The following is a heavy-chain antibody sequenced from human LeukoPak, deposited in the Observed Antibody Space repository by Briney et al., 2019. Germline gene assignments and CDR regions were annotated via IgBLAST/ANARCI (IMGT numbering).Heavy chain of an antibody. V-gene: IGHV3-74*01. J-gene: IGHJ4*02. D-gene: IGHD3-22*01. CDR1: GFTFSTSW. CDR2: NNGDGSTS. Sequence: GGSLRLSCAASGFTFSTSWMHWVRQGPGKGLVWVSRNNGDGSTSVYADSVRGRFTISRDNARNTLYLQMNSLRAEDTAVYYCARDFWYYYDSSGSPGDYWGQGTLVTVSS. CDR3: ARDFWYYYDSSGSPGDY.